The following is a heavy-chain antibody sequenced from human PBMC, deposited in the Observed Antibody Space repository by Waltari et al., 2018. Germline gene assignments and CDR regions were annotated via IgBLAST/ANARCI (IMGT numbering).Heavy chain of an antibody. CDR3: ARAVSGYYDSSGYYIDY. J-gene: IGHJ4*02. CDR1: GGSLSSYY. CDR2: IYYSGST. D-gene: IGHD3-22*01. V-gene: IGHV4-59*01. Sequence: QVQLQESGPGLVKPSETLSLTCPVSGGSLSSYYWSWLRQPPGKGLEWIGYIYYSGSTNYNPSLKSRVTISVDTSKNQFSLKLSSVTAADTAVYYCARAVSGYYDSSGYYIDYWGQGTLVTVSS.